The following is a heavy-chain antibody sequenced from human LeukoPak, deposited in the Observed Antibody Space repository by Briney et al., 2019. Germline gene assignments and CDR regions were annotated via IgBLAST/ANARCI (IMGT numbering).Heavy chain of an antibody. CDR1: GFTFSSYG. D-gene: IGHD4-23*01. J-gene: IGHJ4*02. CDR3: APKLVIGRWYFDY. CDR2: ISSSGSEI. Sequence: PGGSLRLSCAASGFTFSSYGMHWVRQAPGKGLEWASAISSSGSEIFYADSVKGRFTISRDNSQSTLYLQMNSLRAEDTALYYCAPKLVIGRWYFDYGGQGTLVTVSS. V-gene: IGHV3-30*03.